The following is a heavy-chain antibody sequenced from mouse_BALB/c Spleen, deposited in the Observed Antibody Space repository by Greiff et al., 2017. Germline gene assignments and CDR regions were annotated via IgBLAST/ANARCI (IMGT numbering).Heavy chain of an antibody. CDR1: GFTFSSYT. J-gene: IGHJ3*01. V-gene: IGHV5-6-4*01. Sequence: DVMLVESGGGLVKPGGSLKLSCAASGFTFSSYTMSWVRQTPEKRLEWVATISSGGSYTYYPDSVKGRFTISRDNAKNTLYLQMSSLKSEDTAMYYCTRDPLPYYGSSPWFAYWGQGTLVTVSA. CDR3: TRDPLPYYGSSPWFAY. D-gene: IGHD1-1*01. CDR2: ISSGGSYT.